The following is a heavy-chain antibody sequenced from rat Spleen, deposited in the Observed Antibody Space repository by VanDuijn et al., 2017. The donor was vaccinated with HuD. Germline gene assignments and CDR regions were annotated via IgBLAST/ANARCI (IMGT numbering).Heavy chain of an antibody. CDR1: GFTFSNYG. CDR2: ISYDGGNT. D-gene: IGHD1-10*01. J-gene: IGHJ4*01. CDR3: TRAITTTPYYIMDA. V-gene: IGHV5-20*01. Sequence: EVQLVESGGGLVQPGRSLKLSCVASGFTFSNYGMAWVRQAPTKDLEWVASISYDGGNTYYRDSVKGRFTISRDNAKSSLYLQMDSLNSEDTATYYCTRAITTTPYYIMDAWGQGASVTVSS.